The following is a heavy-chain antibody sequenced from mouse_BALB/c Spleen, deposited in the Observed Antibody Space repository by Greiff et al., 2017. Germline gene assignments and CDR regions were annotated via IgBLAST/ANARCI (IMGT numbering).Heavy chain of an antibody. CDR3: ARSEGLRDWFAY. V-gene: IGHV1-54*03. Sequence: QVQLQQSGAELVRPGTSVKVSCKASGYAFTNYLIEWVKQRPGQGLEWIGVINPGSGGTNYNEKFKGKATLTADKSSSTAYMQLSSLTSDDSAVYFCARSEGLRDWFAYWGQGTLVTVSA. CDR1: GYAFTNYL. J-gene: IGHJ3*01. CDR2: INPGSGGT. D-gene: IGHD2-4*01.